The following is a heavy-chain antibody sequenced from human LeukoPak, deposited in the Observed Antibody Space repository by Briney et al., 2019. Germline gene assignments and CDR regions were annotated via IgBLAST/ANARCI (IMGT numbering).Heavy chain of an antibody. CDR3: AGGGGDYNPFDY. CDR1: GFSVSTNY. J-gene: IGHJ4*02. Sequence: GGSLRLSCAVSGFSVSTNYMSWVRQAPGRGLEWVSVMYSGGSTYYADSVKGQFTISRHNSKNTLYLEINSLRPYDTAVYYCAGGGGDYNPFDYWGQGTLVTVSS. CDR2: MYSGGST. V-gene: IGHV3-53*04. D-gene: IGHD4-17*01.